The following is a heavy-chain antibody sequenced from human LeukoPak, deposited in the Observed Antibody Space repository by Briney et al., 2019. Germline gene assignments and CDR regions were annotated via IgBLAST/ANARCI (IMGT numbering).Heavy chain of an antibody. CDR1: GFTLSSYW. Sequence: GGSLRLSCAASGFTLSSYWMHWVRQAPGKGLVWVSRINSDGSSTSYADSVKGRFTISRDNAKNTLYLQMNSLRAEDTAVYYCARGVGYCSSTSCYWWFDPWGQGTLVTVSS. CDR3: ARGVGYCSSTSCYWWFDP. V-gene: IGHV3-74*01. J-gene: IGHJ5*02. CDR2: INSDGSST. D-gene: IGHD2-2*01.